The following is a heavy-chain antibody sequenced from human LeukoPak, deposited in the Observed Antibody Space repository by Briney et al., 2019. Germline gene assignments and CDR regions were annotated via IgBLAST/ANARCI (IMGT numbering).Heavy chain of an antibody. CDR1: GGSISSGGYY. CDR2: IYYSGST. CDR3: ARAGGFFSPFGY. V-gene: IGHV4-31*03. J-gene: IGHJ4*02. Sequence: SETLSLTCTVSGGSISSGGYYWSWIRQHPGDGLEWIGYIYYSGSTYYNPSLKSRVTISIDTSKNQFSLKLSSVTAADTAVYYCARAGGFFSPFGYWGQGTLVTVS. D-gene: IGHD3-16*01.